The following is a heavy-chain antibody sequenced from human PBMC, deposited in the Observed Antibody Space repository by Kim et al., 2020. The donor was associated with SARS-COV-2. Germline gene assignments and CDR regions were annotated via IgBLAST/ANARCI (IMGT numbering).Heavy chain of an antibody. V-gene: IGHV3-33*01. CDR3: ARDYYGSGSFGGGYGMDV. CDR2: IWYDGSNK. CDR1: GFTFNSYG. J-gene: IGHJ6*02. Sequence: GRSLRLSCTASGFTFNSYGMHWVRQAPGKGLEWVALIWYDGSNKYYADSVKGRFTISRDNSKNTLYLQMNSLRAEDTAVYYCARDYYGSGSFGGGYGMDVWGQGTTVTVSS. D-gene: IGHD3-10*01.